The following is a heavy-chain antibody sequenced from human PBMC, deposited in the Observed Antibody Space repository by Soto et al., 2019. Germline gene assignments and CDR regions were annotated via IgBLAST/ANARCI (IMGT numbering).Heavy chain of an antibody. CDR3: ARDTVTTLAVAGIRYWYFDL. V-gene: IGHV1-69*12. CDR2: IIPIFGTA. CDR1: GGTFSSYA. Sequence: QVQLVQSGAEVKKPGSSVKVSCKASGGTFSSYAISWVRQAPGQGLEWMGGIIPIFGTANYAQKFQGRVTITADESTSTAYMELSSLRSEDTAVYYCARDTVTTLAVAGIRYWYFDLWGRGTLVTVSS. J-gene: IGHJ2*01. D-gene: IGHD6-19*01.